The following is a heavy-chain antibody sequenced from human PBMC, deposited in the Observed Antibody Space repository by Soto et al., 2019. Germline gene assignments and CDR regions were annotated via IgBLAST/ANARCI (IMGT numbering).Heavy chain of an antibody. J-gene: IGHJ4*02. CDR1: GFTFSSYS. CDR3: ARVKLGYCISTSCYHDY. CDR2: ISSSSGYI. V-gene: IGHV3-21*01. D-gene: IGHD2-2*01. Sequence: EVQLVESGGGLVKPGGSLRLSCAASGFTFSSYSMNWVRQAPGKGLEWVSSISSSSGYIYYADSVKGRFTISRDNAKNSLYLKMNSLRAEDTAVYYCARVKLGYCISTSCYHDYWGQGTLVTVSS.